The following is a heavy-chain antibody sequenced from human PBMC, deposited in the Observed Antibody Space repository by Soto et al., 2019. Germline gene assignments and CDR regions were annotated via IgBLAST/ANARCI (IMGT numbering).Heavy chain of an antibody. J-gene: IGHJ1*01. Sequence: SETLSLTYAVYGGSFSGYYWSWIRQPPGKGLEWIGEINHSGSTNYNPSLKSRVTISVDTSKNQFSLKLSSVTAADTAVYYCARGGITIFYWGQGTLVTV. CDR2: INHSGST. V-gene: IGHV4-34*01. CDR3: ARGGITIFY. D-gene: IGHD3-9*01. CDR1: GGSFSGYY.